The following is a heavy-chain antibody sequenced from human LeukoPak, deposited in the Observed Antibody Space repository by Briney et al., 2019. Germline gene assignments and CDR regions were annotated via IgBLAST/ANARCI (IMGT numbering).Heavy chain of an antibody. Sequence: ASVKVSCKVSGYTLTELSMHWVRQAPGKGLEWMGGFDPEDGETIYAQKFQGRVTMTEDTSTDTAYMELSSLRSEDTAVYYCATDLITSSGDYFFNYWGQGTLVTVSS. CDR2: FDPEDGET. J-gene: IGHJ4*02. D-gene: IGHD7-27*01. CDR1: GYTLTELS. V-gene: IGHV1-24*01. CDR3: ATDLITSSGDYFFNY.